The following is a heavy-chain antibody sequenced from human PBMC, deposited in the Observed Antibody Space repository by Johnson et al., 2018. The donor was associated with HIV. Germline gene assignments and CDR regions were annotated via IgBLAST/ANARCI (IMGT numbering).Heavy chain of an antibody. V-gene: IGHV3-30-3*01. D-gene: IGHD3-10*01. CDR1: GFTFSGYA. CDR3: ARDPGSITLIRGDAFDI. CDR2: ISYDGSNK. Sequence: QVQLVESGVGVVQPGGSLRLSCAASGFTFSGYAINWVRQAPGKGLEWVAVISYDGSNKYYADSVKGRFTISRDNSKNTLYLQMNSLRPEDTAVYYCARDPGSITLIRGDAFDIWGQGTVVIVSS. J-gene: IGHJ3*02.